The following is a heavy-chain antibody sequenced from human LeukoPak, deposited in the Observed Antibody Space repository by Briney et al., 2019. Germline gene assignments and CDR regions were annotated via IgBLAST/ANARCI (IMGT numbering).Heavy chain of an antibody. CDR1: GFILNDYG. CDR3: ARDRHCVNGVCHSPPGMDV. Sequence: GGSLRLSCAASGFILNDYGMHWVRQAPGKGLEWVADIWFDKNQHFADSVKGRFAISRDNSKNTVYLQISSLRAEDTAVYYCARDRHCVNGVCHSPPGMDVWGQGTTVTVSS. V-gene: IGHV3-33*01. D-gene: IGHD2-8*01. J-gene: IGHJ6*02. CDR2: IWFDKNQ.